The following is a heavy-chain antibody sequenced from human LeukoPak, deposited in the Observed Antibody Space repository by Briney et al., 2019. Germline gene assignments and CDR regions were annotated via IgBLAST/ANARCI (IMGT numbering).Heavy chain of an antibody. V-gene: IGHV4-31*03. D-gene: IGHD6-19*01. J-gene: IGHJ4*02. CDR2: IYYSGST. Sequence: SETLSLTCTVSGGSISSGGFYWSWIRQLPGKGLEWIGYIYYSGSTYYNPSLKSRVTISVDTSKNQFSLKLSSVTAADTAVYYCARDISVAGSFLLFDYWGQGTLVTVSS. CDR3: ARDISVAGSFLLFDY. CDR1: GGSISSGGFY.